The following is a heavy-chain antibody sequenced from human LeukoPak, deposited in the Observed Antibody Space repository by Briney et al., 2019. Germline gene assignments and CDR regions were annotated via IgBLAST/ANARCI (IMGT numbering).Heavy chain of an antibody. CDR3: ARGRFGGSDY. V-gene: IGHV4-34*01. J-gene: IGHJ4*02. Sequence: PSETLSLTRAVYGGSFSGYYWSWIRQPPGKGLEWIGEINHSGSTNYNPSLKSRVTISVDTSKNQFSLKLSSVTAADTAVYYCARGRFGGSDYWGQGTLVTVSS. CDR1: GGSFSGYY. D-gene: IGHD3-16*01. CDR2: INHSGST.